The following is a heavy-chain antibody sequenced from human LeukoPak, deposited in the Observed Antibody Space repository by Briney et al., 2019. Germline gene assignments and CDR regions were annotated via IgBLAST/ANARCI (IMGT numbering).Heavy chain of an antibody. Sequence: GGSLRLSCAASGFTFSDYYMSWIRQAPGKGLEWVSYISSSGSTIYYADSVKGRFTISRDNAKNSLYLQMNSLRAEDTAVYYCARDSSSWAASDYYMDVWGKGTTVTVSS. J-gene: IGHJ6*03. D-gene: IGHD6-13*01. CDR3: ARDSSSWAASDYYMDV. V-gene: IGHV3-11*04. CDR1: GFTFSDYY. CDR2: ISSSGSTI.